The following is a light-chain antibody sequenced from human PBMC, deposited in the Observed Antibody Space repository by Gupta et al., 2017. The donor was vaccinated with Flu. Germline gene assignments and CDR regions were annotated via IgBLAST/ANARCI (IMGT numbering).Light chain of an antibody. CDR2: EVS. CDR3: SSYTGSGTV. V-gene: IGLV2-14*01. Sequence: QSALTQPASVSGSPGQSITISCTGTSSDIGAYKYVSWYQQHPNKAPKLMIYEVSNRPSGVSNRFSGSKSGNTASLTISGLQAEDEADYYCSSYTGSGTVFGGGTKVAVL. J-gene: IGLJ3*02. CDR1: SSDIGAYKY.